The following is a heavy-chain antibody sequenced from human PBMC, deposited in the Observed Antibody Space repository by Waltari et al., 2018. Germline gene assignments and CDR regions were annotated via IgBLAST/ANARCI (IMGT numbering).Heavy chain of an antibody. CDR1: GWSFSVYH. Sequence: QVQLQQWGAGLLKPSETLPLTCGVSGWSFSVYHWSWIRQPPGKGLEWIGEITHTGSTNYNPSLKSRVTISVDTSKNQFSLSLRSVTAADTAVYYCARGSPVWKLGVTRRKGNEYFQDWGQGTLVTVSS. D-gene: IGHD1-26*01. J-gene: IGHJ1*01. V-gene: IGHV4-34*01. CDR3: ARGSPVWKLGVTRRKGNEYFQD. CDR2: ITHTGST.